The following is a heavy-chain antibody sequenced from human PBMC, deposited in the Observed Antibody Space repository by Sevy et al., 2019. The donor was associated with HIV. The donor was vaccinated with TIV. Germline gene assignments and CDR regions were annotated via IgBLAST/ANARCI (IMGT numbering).Heavy chain of an antibody. Sequence: GGSLRLSCAASEFTFSGYGMHWVRQAPGKGLEWVAVIWYDGTNKYYTDSVKGRFTISRDNSKNTLYLQMNSLRAEDTAVYYCAREHIAVAGIGYYFDYWGQGTLVTVSS. CDR3: AREHIAVAGIGYYFDY. CDR1: EFTFSGYG. J-gene: IGHJ4*02. V-gene: IGHV3-33*01. D-gene: IGHD6-19*01. CDR2: IWYDGTNK.